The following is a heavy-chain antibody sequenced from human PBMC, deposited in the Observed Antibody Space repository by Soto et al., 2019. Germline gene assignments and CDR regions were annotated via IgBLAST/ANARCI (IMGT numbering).Heavy chain of an antibody. V-gene: IGHV6-1*01. CDR2: TYYRSKWYN. CDR3: ARMYSSGWYPGYYYGMDV. Sequence: SQPLSLTCAISGDSVSSNSAAWNWIRQSPSRGLEWLGRTYYRSKWYNDYAVSVKSRITINPDTSKTQFSLQLNSVTPEDTAVYYCARMYSSGWYPGYYYGMDVWGQGTTVTVSS. CDR1: GDSVSSNSAA. J-gene: IGHJ6*02. D-gene: IGHD6-19*01.